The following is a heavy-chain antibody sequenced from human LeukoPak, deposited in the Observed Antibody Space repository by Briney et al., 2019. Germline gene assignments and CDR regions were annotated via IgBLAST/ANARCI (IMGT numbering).Heavy chain of an antibody. CDR3: ARDQRATRGYYYYGMDV. CDR2: IIPIFGTA. V-gene: IGHV1-69*13. D-gene: IGHD5-12*01. J-gene: IGHJ6*02. CDR1: GGTFSSYA. Sequence: GASVKVSCKASGGTFSSYAISWVRQAPGQGLEWMGAIIPIFGTANYAQKFQGRVTITADESTSTAYMELSSLRSEDTAVYYCARDQRATRGYYYYGMDVWGQGTTVTVSS.